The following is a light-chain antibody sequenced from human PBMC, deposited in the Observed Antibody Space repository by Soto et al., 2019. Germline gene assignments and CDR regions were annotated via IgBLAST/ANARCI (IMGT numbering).Light chain of an antibody. V-gene: IGLV2-23*01. CDR2: ENT. Sequence: QSALTQPASVSGSPGQSITISCIGTGSDVGIYNLVSWYQQHPGQAPKLIIYENTKRPSGVSTRFSASKSGKTAALAISGLLAEDEANYYCSSSVRDSPYVLFGGGTKLTVL. J-gene: IGLJ2*01. CDR3: SSSVRDSPYVL. CDR1: GSDVGIYNL.